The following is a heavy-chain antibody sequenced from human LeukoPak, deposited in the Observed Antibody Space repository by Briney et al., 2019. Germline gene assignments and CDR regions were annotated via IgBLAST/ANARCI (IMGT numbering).Heavy chain of an antibody. V-gene: IGHV4-30-4*08. J-gene: IGHJ6*03. CDR2: IYYSGST. CDR1: GGSISSGDYY. Sequence: TSQTLSLTCTVSGGSISSGDYYWSWIRQLPGRGLEWIGYIYYSGSTYYNPSLKSRVTISVDTSKNQFSLKLSSVTAADTAVYYCARVNYDYYYYMDVWGKGTTVTVSS. CDR3: ARVNYDYYYYMDV. D-gene: IGHD4-23*01.